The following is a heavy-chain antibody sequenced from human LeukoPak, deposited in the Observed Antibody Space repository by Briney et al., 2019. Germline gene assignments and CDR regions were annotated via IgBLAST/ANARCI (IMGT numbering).Heavy chain of an antibody. D-gene: IGHD3-16*01. J-gene: IGHJ4*02. CDR1: GFTFSSYS. CDR3: AGRRVLDASFDY. V-gene: IGHV3-66*02. CDR2: IYSSDNT. Sequence: GGSLRLSCAASGFTFSSYSMSWVRQAPGKGLEWVSVIYSSDNTYYIDSVKGRFTISRDNSKNTLYLQMNSLRAEDTAVYYCAGRRVLDASFDYWGQGTLVTVSS.